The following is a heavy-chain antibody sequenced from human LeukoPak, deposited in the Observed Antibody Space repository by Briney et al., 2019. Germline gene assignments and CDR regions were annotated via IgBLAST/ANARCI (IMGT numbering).Heavy chain of an antibody. CDR3: ARGRAGSYRSYFDY. CDR1: GYSISSGYY. Sequence: SETLSLTCAVSGYSISSGYYWGWIRQPPGKGLEWIGSIYHSGGTYYNPSLQSRVTISVDTSKNQFSLNLSSVTAADTAVYYCARGRAGSYRSYFDYWGQGTLVTVSS. J-gene: IGHJ4*02. CDR2: IYHSGGT. D-gene: IGHD3-10*01. V-gene: IGHV4-38-2*01.